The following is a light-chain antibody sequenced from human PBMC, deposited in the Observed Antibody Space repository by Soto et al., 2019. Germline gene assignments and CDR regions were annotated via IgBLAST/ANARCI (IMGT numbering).Light chain of an antibody. CDR3: QQLNSYPSIT. V-gene: IGKV1-9*01. CDR2: AAS. J-gene: IGKJ5*01. Sequence: DIQLTQPPSFLSASVGDRVTITCRASQGISSYLAWYQQKPGKAPKLLIYAASTLQSGVPSRFSGSGSGTEFTLTISSLQPEDFATYYCQQLNSYPSITFGQGTRLEI. CDR1: QGISSY.